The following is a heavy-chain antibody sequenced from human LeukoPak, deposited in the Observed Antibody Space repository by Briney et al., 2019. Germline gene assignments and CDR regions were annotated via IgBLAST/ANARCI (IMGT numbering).Heavy chain of an antibody. CDR2: IKQDGSEI. J-gene: IGHJ6*02. CDR3: ARGANRPNYYYYGMDV. Sequence: GGSLRLSCVASGFTFSNYWMSWVRQAPGKGLEWVANIKQDGSEIYYVGSVKGRFTISRDNAKTSLYLQINSLRAEDTAMYYCARGANRPNYYYYGMDVWGQGTTVTVSS. V-gene: IGHV3-7*01. CDR1: GFTFSNYW.